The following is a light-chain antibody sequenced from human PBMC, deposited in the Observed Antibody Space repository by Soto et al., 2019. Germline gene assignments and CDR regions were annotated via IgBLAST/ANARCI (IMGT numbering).Light chain of an antibody. CDR2: GAS. CDR3: QQYNNWWT. J-gene: IGKJ1*01. V-gene: IGKV3-15*01. Sequence: EIVMTQSPATLSVSPGERATLSCRASQSVNSYLAWFQQKPGQAPRLPIYGASTRATGIPARFSGSGSGTEFTLTISSLQSEDFAVYYCQQYNNWWTFGQGTKVDIK. CDR1: QSVNSY.